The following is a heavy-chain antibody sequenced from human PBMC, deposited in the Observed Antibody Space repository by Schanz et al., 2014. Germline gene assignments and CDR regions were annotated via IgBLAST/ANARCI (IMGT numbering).Heavy chain of an antibody. Sequence: QVQLVQSGAELKKPGASVKVSCKASGYTFTRYGINWVRQAPGQGLEWMGRITPTLGKVDYAQKFQGRVTITADISTSTAYMELISLTSEDTAVYYCARTGYDPSLTHWGQGTLVIVSS. CDR2: ITPTLGKV. V-gene: IGHV1-69*04. CDR3: ARTGYDPSLTH. CDR1: GYTFTRYG. D-gene: IGHD5-12*01. J-gene: IGHJ4*02.